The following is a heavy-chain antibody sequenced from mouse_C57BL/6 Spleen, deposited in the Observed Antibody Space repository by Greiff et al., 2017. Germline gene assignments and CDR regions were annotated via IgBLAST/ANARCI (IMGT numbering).Heavy chain of an antibody. V-gene: IGHV1-50*01. D-gene: IGHD2-4*01. CDR2: IDPSDSYT. CDR1: GYTFTSYW. J-gene: IGHJ1*03. CDR3: ARRGIYYDYGWYFEV. Sequence: VQLQQPGAELVKPGASVKLSCKASGYTFTSYWMQWVKQRPGQGLEWIGEIDPSDSYTNYNQKFKGKATLTVDTSSSTAYMQLSSLTSEDSAVYYCARRGIYYDYGWYFEVWGTGTTVTVSS.